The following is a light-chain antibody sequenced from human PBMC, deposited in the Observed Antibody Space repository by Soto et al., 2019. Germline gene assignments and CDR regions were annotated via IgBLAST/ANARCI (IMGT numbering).Light chain of an antibody. Sequence: DIQMTQSPSSLSASVGDRVAFTCRASQSIGHYLNWYQQKPGKAPNLLIYGASTLQSGVPSRFSGSGSGTDFTLTINSLQREDFATYYCQQSYSASSITFGQGTRLEIK. J-gene: IGKJ5*01. CDR1: QSIGHY. CDR2: GAS. V-gene: IGKV1-39*01. CDR3: QQSYSASSIT.